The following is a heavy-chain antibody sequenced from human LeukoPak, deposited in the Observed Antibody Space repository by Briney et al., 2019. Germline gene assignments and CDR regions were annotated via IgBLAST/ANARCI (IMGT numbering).Heavy chain of an antibody. CDR2: IYYSGST. CDR1: GGSMSSYY. V-gene: IGHV4-59*08. J-gene: IGHJ4*02. D-gene: IGHD5-24*01. Sequence: SETLSLTCSVSGGSMSSYYWSWLRQPPGKGLEWIGYIYYSGSTNYNPSLKSRVTISVDTSKNQFSLKLSSVTAADTAVYYCARGARAGYNLEPFDYWGQGTLVTVSS. CDR3: ARGARAGYNLEPFDY.